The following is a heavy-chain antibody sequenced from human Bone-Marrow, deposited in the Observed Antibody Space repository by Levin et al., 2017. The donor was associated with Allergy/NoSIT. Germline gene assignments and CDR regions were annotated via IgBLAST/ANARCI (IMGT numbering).Heavy chain of an antibody. D-gene: IGHD2-15*01. CDR3: ARHNCSGGSCYSGVRGSGRFDP. Sequence: GESLKISCKGSGYSFTSYWISWVRQMPGKGLEWMGRIDPSDSYTNYSPSFQGHVTISADKSISTAYLQWSSLKASDTAMYYCARHNCSGGSCYSGVRGSGRFDPWGQGTLVTVSS. V-gene: IGHV5-10-1*01. CDR2: IDPSDSYT. J-gene: IGHJ5*02. CDR1: GYSFTSYW.